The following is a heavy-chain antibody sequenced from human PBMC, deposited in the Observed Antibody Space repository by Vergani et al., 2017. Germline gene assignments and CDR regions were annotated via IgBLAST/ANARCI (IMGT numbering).Heavy chain of an antibody. V-gene: IGHV4-38-2*01. J-gene: IGHJ4*02. CDR1: GYYISDGYY. D-gene: IGHD3-10*01. CDR3: ARGNKFGHPGAFEF. Sequence: QVLLQESGPGLVRPSETPSLTCAVSGYYISDGYYWGWIRQPPGKGVEWIGDVFRTGSTYYNPSLKSRVSISLDMPKNQFSLTLDSMTAADTGIYFCARGNKFGHPGAFEFWGQGAAVTVSS. CDR2: VFRTGST.